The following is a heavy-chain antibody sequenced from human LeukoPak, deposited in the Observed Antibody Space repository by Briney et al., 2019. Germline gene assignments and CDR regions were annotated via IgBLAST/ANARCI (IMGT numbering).Heavy chain of an antibody. CDR3: ATGKPRGSGSFLRYHFDF. V-gene: IGHV1-24*01. D-gene: IGHD3-10*01. CDR1: GYTLTELS. J-gene: IGHJ4*02. Sequence: ASVKVSCKVSGYTLTELSMHWVRQVPGKGLEWMGGFDPEDGETIYAQKFQGRVTMTEDTSTDTAYMELSSLRSEDTAVYYCATGKPRGSGSFLRYHFDFWGQGTLVTVSS. CDR2: FDPEDGET.